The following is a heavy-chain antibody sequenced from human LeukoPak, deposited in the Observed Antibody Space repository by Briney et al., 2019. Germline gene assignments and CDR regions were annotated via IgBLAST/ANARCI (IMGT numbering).Heavy chain of an antibody. D-gene: IGHD1-26*01. CDR3: AKGPDSGSYWGWYYYGMDV. V-gene: IGHV3-30*18. J-gene: IGHJ6*02. CDR2: ISYDGSNK. CDR1: RFTFSSYG. Sequence: PGGSLRLSCAASRFTFSSYGMHWVRQAPGKGLEWVAVISYDGSNKYYADSVKGRFTISRDNSKNTLYLQMNSLRAEDTAVYYCAKGPDSGSYWGWYYYGMDVWGQGTTVTVSS.